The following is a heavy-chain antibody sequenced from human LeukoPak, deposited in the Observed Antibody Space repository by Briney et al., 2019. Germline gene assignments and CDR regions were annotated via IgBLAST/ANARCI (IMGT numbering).Heavy chain of an antibody. D-gene: IGHD3-10*01. CDR2: ISSSGSTI. V-gene: IGHV3-11*01. CDR3: AREFQEEMVRGGNVDY. J-gene: IGHJ4*02. Sequence: NPGGSLRLSCAASGFTFSDYYMSWIRQAPGKGLEWVSYISSSGSTIYYADSVKGRFTISRDNAKNSLYLQMNSLRAEDTAVYYCAREFQEEMVRGGNVDYWGQGTLVTVSS. CDR1: GFTFSDYY.